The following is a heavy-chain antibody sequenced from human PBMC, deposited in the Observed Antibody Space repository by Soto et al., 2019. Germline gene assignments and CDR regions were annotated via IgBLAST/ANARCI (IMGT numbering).Heavy chain of an antibody. J-gene: IGHJ4*02. Sequence: QVQLDESGPGLVQPSQTLSLSCTVSGASVSTGVYYWTWIRQHPGKGLEWIGYIDNSGSTYYNPSLTGRVDISVDTSKNPFSLNLQSLTAADTAFYYCAGAVSDFDVRRYRTSYFDQWGQGILVTVSS. D-gene: IGHD3-10*02. V-gene: IGHV4-31*03. CDR3: AGAVSDFDVRRYRTSYFDQ. CDR2: IDNSGST. CDR1: GASVSTGVYY.